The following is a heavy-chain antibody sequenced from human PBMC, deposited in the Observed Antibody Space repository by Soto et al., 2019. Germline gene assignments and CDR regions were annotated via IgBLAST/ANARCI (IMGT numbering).Heavy chain of an antibody. Sequence: QVQLQESGPGLVKPSETLSLTCTVSGGSISSYYWNWIRQPPGKGLEWIGSIYNSGNTNYNPSLRSRVTISVGTSTNQFSPTLTSVTAADTAVYYCAAPPRYWAQGTLITVSS. CDR2: IYNSGNT. V-gene: IGHV4-59*01. CDR3: AAPPRY. D-gene: IGHD6-6*01. CDR1: GGSISSYY. J-gene: IGHJ4*02.